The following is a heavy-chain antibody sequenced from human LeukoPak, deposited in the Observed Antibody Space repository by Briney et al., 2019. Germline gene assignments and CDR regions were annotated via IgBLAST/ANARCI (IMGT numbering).Heavy chain of an antibody. D-gene: IGHD3-3*01. CDR2: ISSSGSTI. Sequence: PGGSLRLSCAASGFTFSDYYMSWIRQAPGKGLEWVSYISSSGSTIYYADSVKGRFTISRDNAKNSLYLQMNSLRAEDTAVYYCARDLSHYDRGNYYFDYWGQGTLVTVSS. J-gene: IGHJ4*02. CDR3: ARDLSHYDRGNYYFDY. V-gene: IGHV3-11*04. CDR1: GFTFSDYY.